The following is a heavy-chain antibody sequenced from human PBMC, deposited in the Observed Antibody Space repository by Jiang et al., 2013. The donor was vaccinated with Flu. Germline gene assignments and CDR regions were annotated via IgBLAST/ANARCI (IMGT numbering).Heavy chain of an antibody. CDR1: GGSISTGGHY. V-gene: IGHV4-31*03. Sequence: GSGLVKPSQTLSLTCTISGGSISTGGHYWSWIRQLPGKGLEWLGYIYYTGSTDYNPSLESRVTLSVDTSENQFSLKLTSVTAADTAVYYCARPIAVAGTYWYYGMDVWGKGTTVTVSS. CDR2: IYYTGST. CDR3: ARPIAVAGTYWYYGMDV. D-gene: IGHD6-19*01. J-gene: IGHJ6*04.